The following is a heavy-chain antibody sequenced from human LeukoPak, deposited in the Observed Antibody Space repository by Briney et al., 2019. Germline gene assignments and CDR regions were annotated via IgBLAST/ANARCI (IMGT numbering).Heavy chain of an antibody. CDR1: GGTFSSYA. J-gene: IGHJ4*02. Sequence: ASVKVSCKASGGTFSSYAISWVRQAPGQGLEWMGGIIPIFGTANYAQKFQGRVTITADESTSTAYMELSSLRSEDTAVYYCARGPRGYSGYEQDFDYWGQGTLVTVSS. CDR3: ARGPRGYSGYEQDFDY. V-gene: IGHV1-69*13. D-gene: IGHD5-12*01. CDR2: IIPIFGTA.